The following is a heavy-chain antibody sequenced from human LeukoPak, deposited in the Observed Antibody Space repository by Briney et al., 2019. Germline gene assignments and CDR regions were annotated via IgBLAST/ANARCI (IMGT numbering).Heavy chain of an antibody. J-gene: IGHJ6*04. V-gene: IGHV1-69*13. D-gene: IGHD3-3*01. CDR2: IIPIFGTA. CDR3: ARDSNSFGVVKMDV. Sequence: ASVKVSCKASGGTFSSYAISWVRQAPGQGLEWMGGIIPIFGTANYAQKFQGRVTITADESTSTAYMELSSLRSEDTAVYYCARDSNSFGVVKMDVWGKGTTVTVSS. CDR1: GGTFSSYA.